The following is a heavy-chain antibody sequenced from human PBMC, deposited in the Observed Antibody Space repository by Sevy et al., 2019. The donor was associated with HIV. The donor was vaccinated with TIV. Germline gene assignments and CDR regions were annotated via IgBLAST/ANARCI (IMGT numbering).Heavy chain of an antibody. Sequence: SETLSLTCAVSGGSISSSNWWSWVRQPPGKGLEWIGEIYRSGSTNYNPSLKSRVTISVDKSKNQFSLKLSSVTAADTAVYYCARGIAVFPYYYYMDVWGKGTTVTVSS. CDR3: ARGIAVFPYYYYMDV. J-gene: IGHJ6*03. V-gene: IGHV4-4*02. D-gene: IGHD6-19*01. CDR1: GGSISSSNW. CDR2: IYRSGST.